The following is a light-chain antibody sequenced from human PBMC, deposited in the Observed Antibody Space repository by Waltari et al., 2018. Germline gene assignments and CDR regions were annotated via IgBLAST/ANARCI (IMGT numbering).Light chain of an antibody. Sequence: EIVMTQSPATLSVSPGERATLSCRASQSISSTLAWYQQKPGQAPRLLIYDASTRATGIPARFSGSESGTEFTLTISSLQSEDFTVYYCQQYYNWPRLTFGGGTKVEIK. CDR1: QSISST. V-gene: IGKV3-15*01. CDR2: DAS. J-gene: IGKJ4*01. CDR3: QQYYNWPRLT.